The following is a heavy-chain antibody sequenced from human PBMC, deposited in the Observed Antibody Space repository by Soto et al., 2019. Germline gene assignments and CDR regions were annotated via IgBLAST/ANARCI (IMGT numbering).Heavy chain of an antibody. V-gene: IGHV4-4*02. CDR1: GYSISSTYW. D-gene: IGHD1-1*01. CDR2: IYPTTGRA. CDR3: ARHVGVTGTRGFDY. J-gene: IGHJ4*02. Sequence: QVQLQESGPGLVKPSGTLSLTCDVSGYSISSTYWWSWVRQSPLEGLEWIGEIYPTTGRANYNPSLRSRVTISAESSKNQFSLNLRSVTAADTAVYYCARHVGVTGTRGFDYWGQGIPVSVSS.